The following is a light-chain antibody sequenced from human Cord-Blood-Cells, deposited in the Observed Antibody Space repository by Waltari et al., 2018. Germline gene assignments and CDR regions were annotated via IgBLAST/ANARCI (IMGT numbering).Light chain of an antibody. Sequence: EIHMTQSPPTLSVSTWDTTTLSCRSSQSVTSNLAWYQQKPGQAPRRLIYGASTTATVSPARFIGIGSGTEFTLTISSLQSEDFAVYYCQQYNNWPPWTFGQGTKVEIK. CDR2: GAS. CDR3: QQYNNWPPWT. V-gene: IGKV3-15*01. CDR1: QSVTSN. J-gene: IGKJ1*01.